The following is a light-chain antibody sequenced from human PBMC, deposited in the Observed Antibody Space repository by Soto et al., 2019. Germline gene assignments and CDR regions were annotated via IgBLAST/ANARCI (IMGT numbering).Light chain of an antibody. CDR3: HQYNNWPPWT. Sequence: IVMTLSPATLSVSPGERATLSCRASQSVSSNLAWYQQKPGQAPRLLIYGASTRATGIPARFSGSGSGTEFTLTISSLQSEDFAVYYCHQYNNWPPWTFGQGTKVDIK. V-gene: IGKV3-15*01. CDR1: QSVSSN. J-gene: IGKJ1*01. CDR2: GAS.